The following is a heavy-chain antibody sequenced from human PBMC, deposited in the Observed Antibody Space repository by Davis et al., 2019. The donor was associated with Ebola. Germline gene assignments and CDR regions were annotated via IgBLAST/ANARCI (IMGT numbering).Heavy chain of an antibody. CDR1: GFTFSSYW. Sequence: GESLKISCAASGFTFSSYWMHWVRQAPGKGLVWVSRINSDGSSTSYADSVKGRFTISRDNAKNTLYLQMNSLRAEDTAVYYCARGDLGLLWSLTFDPWGQGTLVTVSS. CDR3: ARGDLGLLWSLTFDP. D-gene: IGHD3-10*01. CDR2: INSDGSST. J-gene: IGHJ5*02. V-gene: IGHV3-74*01.